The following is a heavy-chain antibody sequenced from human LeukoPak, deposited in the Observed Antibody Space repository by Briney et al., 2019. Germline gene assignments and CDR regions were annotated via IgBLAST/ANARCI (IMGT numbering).Heavy chain of an antibody. CDR1: GYTFTSYG. V-gene: IGHV1-2*02. J-gene: IGHJ4*02. CDR2: INPNSGGT. CDR3: ARAEYYYGSGSYRKGYYFDY. Sequence: ASVKVSCKASGYTFTSYGISWVRQAPGQGLEWMGWINPNSGGTNYAQKFQGRVTMTRDTSISTAYMELSRLRSDDTAVYYCARAEYYYGSGSYRKGYYFDYWGQGTLVTVSS. D-gene: IGHD3-10*01.